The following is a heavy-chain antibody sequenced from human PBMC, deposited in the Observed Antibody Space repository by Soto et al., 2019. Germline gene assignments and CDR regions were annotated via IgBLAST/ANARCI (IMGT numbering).Heavy chain of an antibody. CDR1: GGSINTNNW. V-gene: IGHV4-4*02. J-gene: IGHJ4*02. CDR2: IFHRGST. CDR3: VRGALRAPATFEY. Sequence: QVQLKESGPGLVNPSGTLSLTCAVSGGSINTNNWWSWVRQPPGKGLEWIGEIFHRGSTNYNPSFKSRVTISLDKSNNHFSLKLISVTAADTAVYYCVRGALRAPATFEYWGQGTPVTVSS.